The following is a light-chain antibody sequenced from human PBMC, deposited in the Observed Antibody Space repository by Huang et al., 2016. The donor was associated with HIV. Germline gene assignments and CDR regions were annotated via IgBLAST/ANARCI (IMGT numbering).Light chain of an antibody. CDR3: QQYSNYPWT. Sequence: DIQMTQSPFTLSASVGDRVTITCRDSQSINRWLAWYQQKLGQAPKLLIYDASSLEKGVPSRFTGSGSGTDFTLTITSLQPDDFATYYCQQYSNYPWTFGQGTKVDIK. CDR1: QSINRW. CDR2: DAS. J-gene: IGKJ1*01. V-gene: IGKV1-5*01.